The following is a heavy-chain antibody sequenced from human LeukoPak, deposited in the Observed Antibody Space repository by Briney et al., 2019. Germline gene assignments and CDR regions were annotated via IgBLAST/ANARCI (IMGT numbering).Heavy chain of an antibody. Sequence: GGSLRLSCAASGFTFSDYYMSWIRQAPGKGLEWVSYISSSGSTVYYADSVKGRFTISRDNAKNSLYLQMNSLRAEDTAVYYCATERGIAVAPPDYWGQGTLVTVSS. J-gene: IGHJ4*02. CDR3: ATERGIAVAPPDY. D-gene: IGHD6-19*01. CDR2: ISSSGSTV. V-gene: IGHV3-11*01. CDR1: GFTFSDYY.